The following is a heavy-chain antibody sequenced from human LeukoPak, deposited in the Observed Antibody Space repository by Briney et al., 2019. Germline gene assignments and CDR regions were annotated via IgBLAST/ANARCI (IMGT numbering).Heavy chain of an antibody. D-gene: IGHD1-1*01. CDR2: FYYSGST. Sequence: PSETLSLTCTVSGGSISTRSYCWGWIRQPPGKGLEWIGSFYYSGSTHYNPSLRSRVTISVDTSKTQFSLKVSSVTAADTAVYYCAASKLEPRGWFDPWGQGILVTVSS. CDR1: GGSISTRSYC. J-gene: IGHJ5*02. V-gene: IGHV4-39*01. CDR3: AASKLEPRGWFDP.